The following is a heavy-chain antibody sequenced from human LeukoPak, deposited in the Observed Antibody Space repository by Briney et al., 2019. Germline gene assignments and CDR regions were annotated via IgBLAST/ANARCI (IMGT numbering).Heavy chain of an antibody. D-gene: IGHD1-26*01. J-gene: IGHJ5*02. Sequence: PSETLSLTCTVSGGSITTSYWSWVRQPPGKGLEWIGRIYTSGSTNYNPSLKSRVTMSVDTSKNQFSLKLSSVTAADTAVYYCARERVVGAIWFDPWGQGTLVTVSS. CDR2: IYTSGST. CDR1: GGSITTSY. CDR3: ARERVVGAIWFDP. V-gene: IGHV4-4*07.